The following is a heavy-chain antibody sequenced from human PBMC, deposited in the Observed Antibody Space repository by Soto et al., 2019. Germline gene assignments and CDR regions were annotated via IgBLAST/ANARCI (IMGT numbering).Heavy chain of an antibody. D-gene: IGHD3-22*01. V-gene: IGHV1-18*01. CDR2: ISAYNGNT. J-gene: IGHJ4*02. CDR1: GYTFTSYG. Sequence: QVPLVQSGAEVKKPGASVKVSCKASGYTFTSYGISWVRQAPGQGLEWMGWISAYNGNTNYAQKLQGRVTMTTDTSTSTAYMELRSLRSDDTAVYYCARSQKTRYYYDSSGYYPVDYWGQGTLVTVSS. CDR3: ARSQKTRYYYDSSGYYPVDY.